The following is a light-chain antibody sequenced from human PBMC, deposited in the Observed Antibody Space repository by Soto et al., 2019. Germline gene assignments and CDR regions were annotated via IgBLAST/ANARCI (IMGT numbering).Light chain of an antibody. CDR1: SGYSSYA. J-gene: IGLJ7*01. V-gene: IGLV4-69*01. CDR2: LNSDGSH. Sequence: QLVLTQSPSASASLGASVKLTCTLSSGYSSYAIAWHQQQPEKGPRYLMKLNSDGSHSKGDGIPDRFSGSSSGAERYLTISSLQSEDEADYYCQTWGTGIAMFGGGTQLTVL. CDR3: QTWGTGIAM.